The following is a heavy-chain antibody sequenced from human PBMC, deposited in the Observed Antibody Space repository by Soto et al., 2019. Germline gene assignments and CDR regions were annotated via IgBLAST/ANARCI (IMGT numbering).Heavy chain of an antibody. CDR1: GSTFNSDT. Sequence: QVQLVQSGAEVKEPGSSVKVSCKASGSTFNSDTINWVRQAPGQGLEWMGRINSILGISNYAQKFQGRIAITADKSTNSGYMELSSLRSEDTAVYYCARGPVRGMGGDSWGQGTLVTVSS. CDR3: ARGPVRGMGGDS. V-gene: IGHV1-69*02. CDR2: INSILGIS. D-gene: IGHD3-16*01. J-gene: IGHJ5*01.